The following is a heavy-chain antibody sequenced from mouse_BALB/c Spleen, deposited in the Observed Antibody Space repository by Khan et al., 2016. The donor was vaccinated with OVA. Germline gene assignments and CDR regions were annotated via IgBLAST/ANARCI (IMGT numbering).Heavy chain of an antibody. J-gene: IGHJ3*01. CDR3: ARAGGDVFAY. CDR2: IYPGSDST. CDR1: GYTFTDYV. V-gene: IGHV1-77*01. Sequence: VQLQESGPELVKPGASVKMSCKASGYTFTDYVMNWVKQRNGQGLEWIGQIYPGSDSTYYNEKFKGKATLTADRSSSTAYMQLSNLTSEDSAVXFVARAGGDVFAYWGQGTLVTVSA. D-gene: IGHD3-3*01.